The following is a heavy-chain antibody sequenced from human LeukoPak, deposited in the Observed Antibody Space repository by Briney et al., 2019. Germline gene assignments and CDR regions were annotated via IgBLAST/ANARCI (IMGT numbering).Heavy chain of an antibody. Sequence: PGGSLRLSCAASGFTFSDHYMDWVRQAPGKGLEWVGRTRKKVNSYTTEYAASVKGRFTISRDDSKNSLYLQMNSLKTEDTAVYYCARAYGSGTYPFGYWGQGTLVTVSS. CDR3: ARAYGSGTYPFGY. D-gene: IGHD3-10*01. CDR2: TRKKVNSYTT. J-gene: IGHJ4*02. V-gene: IGHV3-72*01. CDR1: GFTFSDHY.